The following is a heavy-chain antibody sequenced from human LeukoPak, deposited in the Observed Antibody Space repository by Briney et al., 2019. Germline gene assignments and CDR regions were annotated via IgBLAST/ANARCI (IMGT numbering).Heavy chain of an antibody. CDR1: GFTFSSYG. CDR2: IWYDGSNK. Sequence: GRSLRLSCAASGFTFSSYGMHWVRQAPGKGLEWVAVIWYDGSNKYYADYVKGRFTISRDNSKNTLYLQMNSLRAEDTAVYYCARDRNGNYGRWGFDYWGQGTLVTVSS. CDR3: ARDRNGNYGRWGFDY. V-gene: IGHV3-33*01. J-gene: IGHJ4*02. D-gene: IGHD4-17*01.